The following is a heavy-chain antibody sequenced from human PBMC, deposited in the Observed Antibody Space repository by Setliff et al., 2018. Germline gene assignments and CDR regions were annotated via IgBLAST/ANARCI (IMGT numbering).Heavy chain of an antibody. CDR3: AKGGQQVAPDGRWFDP. D-gene: IGHD6-13*01. CDR2: MGAGGDT. CDR1: GFTFSSYA. V-gene: IGHV3-23*01. Sequence: PGGSLRLSCAASGFTFSSYAMTWVRQAPGKGLEWVSTMGAGGDTYYADSVKGRFTISRDNSKNTLYLQMSSLRDDDTAVYYCAKGGQQVAPDGRWFDPWGQGSLVTVSS. J-gene: IGHJ5*02.